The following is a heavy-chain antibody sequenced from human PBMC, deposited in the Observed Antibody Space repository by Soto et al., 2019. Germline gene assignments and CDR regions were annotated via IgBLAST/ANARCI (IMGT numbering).Heavy chain of an antibody. CDR2: INSDGSNT. J-gene: IGHJ4*02. CDR1: GFTFSNYW. D-gene: IGHD3-3*01. V-gene: IGHV3-74*03. Sequence: TGGSLRLSCAASGFTFSNYWMHWVRQAPGKGLVWVSRINSDGSNTMYADSVKGRFTISRDNAKNTLYLQMNSLRAEDTAVYYCARVKRGSSDYYTDFDYWGQGTLVTVSS. CDR3: ARVKRGSSDYYTDFDY.